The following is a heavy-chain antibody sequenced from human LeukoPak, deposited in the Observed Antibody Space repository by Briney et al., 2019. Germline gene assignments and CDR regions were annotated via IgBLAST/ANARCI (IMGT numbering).Heavy chain of an antibody. Sequence: SETLSLTCAVYGGSFSGYYWSWIRQPPGKGLEWIGEINHSGSTNYNPSLKGRVTISVDTSKNQFSLKLSSVTAADTAVYYCARARNPSRYNWNSGMLDYWGQGTLVTVSS. CDR3: ARARNPSRYNWNSGMLDY. CDR1: GGSFSGYY. D-gene: IGHD1-7*01. V-gene: IGHV4-34*01. CDR2: INHSGST. J-gene: IGHJ4*02.